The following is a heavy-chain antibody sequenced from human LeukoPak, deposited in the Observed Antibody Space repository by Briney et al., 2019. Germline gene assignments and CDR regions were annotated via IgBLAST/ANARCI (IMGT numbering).Heavy chain of an antibody. CDR2: ILQEGSNK. V-gene: IGHV3-30-3*01. CDR1: GFTFSSYG. D-gene: IGHD3-16*01. CDR3: ARDKYAVLGGDY. J-gene: IGHJ4*02. Sequence: PGGPLRLSCAASGFTFSSYGMHGVPQAPGKGLEWVAVILQEGSNKYYAGCVKGRFTISRDNSRNTLNLQMNSLRAEDTAVYYCARDKYAVLGGDYWGQGTLVTVSS.